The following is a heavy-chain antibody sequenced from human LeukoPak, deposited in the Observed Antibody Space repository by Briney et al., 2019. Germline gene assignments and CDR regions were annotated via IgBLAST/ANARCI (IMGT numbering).Heavy chain of an antibody. CDR2: INHSGRT. D-gene: IGHD3/OR15-3a*01. Sequence: SETLSLTCAVYGRSFTGYYWSWVRHPPGKGLEWIGKINHSGRTNDNPSLKSRVTISVDTSKDQFSRKLSSVSAGDTAVYHCVRAVGLGNDQWGEGTVVT. CDR1: GRSFTGYY. CDR3: VRAVGLGNDQ. V-gene: IGHV4-34*01. J-gene: IGHJ4*02.